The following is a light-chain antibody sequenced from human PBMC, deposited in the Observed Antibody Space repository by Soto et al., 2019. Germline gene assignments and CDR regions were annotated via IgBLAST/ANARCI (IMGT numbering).Light chain of an antibody. CDR2: DVN. Sequence: QSVLTQPASVSGSPGQSISISCTGTGNYVGGYTFVSWYQQHPDKVPKLVILDVNRRPSGVSDRFSGSKSVNAASLTISGLQAEDEADYYCCSYTATTTYVFGTGTKVTVL. CDR1: GNYVGGYTF. CDR3: CSYTATTTYV. V-gene: IGLV2-14*03. J-gene: IGLJ1*01.